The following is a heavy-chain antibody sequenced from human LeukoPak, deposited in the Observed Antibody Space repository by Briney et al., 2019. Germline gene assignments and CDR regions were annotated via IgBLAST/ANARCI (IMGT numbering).Heavy chain of an antibody. CDR1: GYTFTSYY. D-gene: IGHD3-22*01. CDR3: ARALYDSSGYYSHFDY. Sequence: ASVKVSCKASGYTFTSYYMHWVRQAPGQGLEWMGIINPSGGSTSYAQKFQGRVTMTRDMSMSTVYMELSSLRSEDTAVYYCARALYDSSGYYSHFDYWGQGTLVTVSS. V-gene: IGHV1-46*01. CDR2: INPSGGST. J-gene: IGHJ4*02.